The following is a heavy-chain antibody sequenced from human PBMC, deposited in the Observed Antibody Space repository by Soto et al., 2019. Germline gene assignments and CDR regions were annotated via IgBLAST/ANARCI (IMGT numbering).Heavy chain of an antibody. J-gene: IGHJ4*02. CDR3: ARNRAYDYIWGSYRSYYFDY. CDR1: GGSFSGYY. V-gene: IGHV4-34*01. Sequence: PSETLSLTCAVYGGSFSGYYWSWIRQPPGKGLEWIGEINHSGSTNYNPSLKSRVTISVDTSKNQFSLKLSSVTAADTAVYYCARNRAYDYIWGSYRSYYFDYWGQGTLVTVS. D-gene: IGHD3-16*02. CDR2: INHSGST.